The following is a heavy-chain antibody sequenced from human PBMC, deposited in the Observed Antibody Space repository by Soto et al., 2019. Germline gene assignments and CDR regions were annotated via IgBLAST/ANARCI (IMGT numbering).Heavy chain of an antibody. J-gene: IGHJ4*02. D-gene: IGHD3-22*01. CDR1: GGSISSYH. CDR2: MXXXGXT. Sequence: SETLSLTCSVSGGSISSYHWSWIRQPAGKGLEWXGRMXXXGXTXXXPXXXXRVTISVDTSKNQLSLKLTSVTAADTAMYFCARTDYYDSSGSFGYWGQGTLVTVSS. CDR3: ARTDYYDSSGSFGY. V-gene: IGHV4-4*07.